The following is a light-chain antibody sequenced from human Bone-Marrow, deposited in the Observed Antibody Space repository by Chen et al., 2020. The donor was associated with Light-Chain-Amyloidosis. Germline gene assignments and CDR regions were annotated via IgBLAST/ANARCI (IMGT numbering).Light chain of an antibody. CDR2: GNS. V-gene: IGLV1-40*01. Sequence: QSVLTQAPSVSGAPGQRVTLSSTGSSSNIGAGYDVHWYQQLPGTAPKLLIYGNSNRPSGVPDRISGSKSGASASLAITGLQAEDEAEYYCQSFDRSLSGWVFGGGTKLTVL. CDR3: QSFDRSLSGWV. J-gene: IGLJ3*02. CDR1: SSNIGAGYD.